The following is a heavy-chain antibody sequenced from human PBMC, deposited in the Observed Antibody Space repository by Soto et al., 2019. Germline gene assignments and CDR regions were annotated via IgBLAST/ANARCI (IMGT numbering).Heavy chain of an antibody. CDR2: INHSGST. J-gene: IGHJ4*02. CDR3: ARGRRLLWFGGYFDY. Sequence: SETLSLTCAVYGGSFSGYYWSWIRQPPGKGLEWIGEINHSGSTNYNPSLKSRVTISVDTSKNQFSLKLSSVTAADTAVYYCARGRRLLWFGGYFDYWGQGTLVTVSS. CDR1: GGSFSGYY. V-gene: IGHV4-34*01. D-gene: IGHD3-10*01.